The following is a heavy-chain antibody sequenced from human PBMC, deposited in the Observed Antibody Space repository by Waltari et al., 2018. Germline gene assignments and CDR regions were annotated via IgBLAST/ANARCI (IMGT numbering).Heavy chain of an antibody. J-gene: IGHJ4*02. CDR2: IYPGDSDT. CDR3: ARQRGDNYYFDY. D-gene: IGHD1-1*01. CDR1: GYTFSTLW. Sequence: EVQLVQSGAEVKKPGESLKISCQGSGYTFSTLWIAWLRQMPGKDLEWMGVIYPGDSDTRYSPSFQGQVTISADKSISTAYLQWSSLKASDSGIYYCARQRGDNYYFDYWGQGTLVTVSS. V-gene: IGHV5-51*01.